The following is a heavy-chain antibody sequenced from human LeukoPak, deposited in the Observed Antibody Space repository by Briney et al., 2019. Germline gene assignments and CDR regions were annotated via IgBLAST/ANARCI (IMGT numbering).Heavy chain of an antibody. CDR3: ARVILRRPLGGAYYGMDV. CDR1: GGTFSSYA. CDR2: IIPIFGTA. V-gene: IGHV1-69*13. D-gene: IGHD3-16*01. J-gene: IGHJ6*02. Sequence: SVKVSCKASGGTFSSYAISWVRQAPGQGLEWMGGIIPIFGTANYAQKFQGRVTITAVESTSTAYMELSSLRSEDTAVYYCARVILRRPLGGAYYGMDVWGQGTTVTVSS.